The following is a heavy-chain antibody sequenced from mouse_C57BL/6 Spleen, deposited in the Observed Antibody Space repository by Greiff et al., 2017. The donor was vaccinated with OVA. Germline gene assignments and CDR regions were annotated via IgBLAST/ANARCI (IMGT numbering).Heavy chain of an antibody. V-gene: IGHV8-12*01. CDR1: GFSLSTSGMG. D-gene: IGHD2-2*01. CDR3: ARRAEGDGGLRHYAMDY. CDR2: IYWDDDK. J-gene: IGHJ4*01. Sequence: QVTLKVSGPGILQSSQTLSLTCSFSGFSLSTSGMGVGWIRQPSGKGLEWLANIYWDDDKRYNTSLKSRITISKDTTRNQVFLKITSVDTADTATYYCARRAEGDGGLRHYAMDYWGQGTSVTVSS.